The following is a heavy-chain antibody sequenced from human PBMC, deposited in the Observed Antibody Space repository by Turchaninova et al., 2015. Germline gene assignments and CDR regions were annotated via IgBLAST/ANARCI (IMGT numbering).Heavy chain of an antibody. D-gene: IGHD6-19*01. Sequence: ELPLVQSGAVVKKPGESLRISCKGSGYSFTSYWISWLRQMPGKGLEWRGRIDPSDSFTNYSPSFQGHVTISVDKSVSTADLQWSSLKASDSATYFCATYIEVATDAFDIWGLGTMVTVSS. CDR2: IDPSDSFT. CDR1: GYSFTSYW. CDR3: ATYIEVATDAFDI. J-gene: IGHJ3*02. V-gene: IGHV5-10-1*03.